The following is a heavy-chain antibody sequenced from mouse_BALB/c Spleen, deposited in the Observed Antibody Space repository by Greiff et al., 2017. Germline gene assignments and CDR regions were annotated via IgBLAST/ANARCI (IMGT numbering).Heavy chain of an antibody. Sequence: EVQLKESGPGLVKPSQSLSLTCTVTGYSITSDYAWNWIRQFPGNNLEWMGYISYSGSTSYNPSLKSRISITRDTSKNQFFLQLNSVTTEDTATYYCARYYGYVYDAMDYWGQGTSVTVSS. CDR1: GYSITSDYA. V-gene: IGHV3-2*02. CDR2: ISYSGST. J-gene: IGHJ4*01. CDR3: ARYYGYVYDAMDY. D-gene: IGHD1-2*01.